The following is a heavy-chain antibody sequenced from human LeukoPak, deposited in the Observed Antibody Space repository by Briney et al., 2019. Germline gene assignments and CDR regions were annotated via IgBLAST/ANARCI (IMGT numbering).Heavy chain of an antibody. CDR2: IYHSGST. Sequence: PSETLSLTCAVSGGSISSSNWWSWVRQPPGRGLEWIGEIYHSGSTNYNPSLKSRVTISVDKSKNQFSLKLSSVTAADTAVYYCARSNYYGSGSYGDYWGQGTLVTVSS. CDR3: ARSNYYGSGSYGDY. D-gene: IGHD3-10*01. V-gene: IGHV4-4*02. J-gene: IGHJ4*02. CDR1: GGSISSSNW.